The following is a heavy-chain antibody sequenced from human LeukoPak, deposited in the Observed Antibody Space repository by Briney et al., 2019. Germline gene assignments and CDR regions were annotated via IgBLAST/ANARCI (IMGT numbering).Heavy chain of an antibody. CDR1: GYTFTGYY. CDR2: INPNSGGT. CDR3: ARGKGYYYGSGSYYLIDY. Sequence: ASVKVSCKASGYTFTGYYMHWVRQAPGQGLEWMGWINPNSGGTNYAQKFQGRVTITADESTSTAYMELSSLRSEDTAVYYCARGKGYYYGSGSYYLIDYWGQGTLVTVSS. J-gene: IGHJ4*02. D-gene: IGHD3-10*01. V-gene: IGHV1-2*02.